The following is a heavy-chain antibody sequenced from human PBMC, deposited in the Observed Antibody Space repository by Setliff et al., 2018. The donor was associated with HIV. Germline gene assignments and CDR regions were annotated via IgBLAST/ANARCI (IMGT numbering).Heavy chain of an antibody. Sequence: PGESLKISCQASGYSFTTLWIAWVRQMPGKGLEWMGMVFPDDSDTRYSPSFQGQVSMSDDKSINTAYLQWSSLKASDTAVYYCARSMGFKATTRLDFWGPGTLVTISS. CDR2: VFPDDSDT. D-gene: IGHD3-10*01. J-gene: IGHJ4*02. CDR1: GYSFTTLW. CDR3: ARSMGFKATTRLDF. V-gene: IGHV5-51*01.